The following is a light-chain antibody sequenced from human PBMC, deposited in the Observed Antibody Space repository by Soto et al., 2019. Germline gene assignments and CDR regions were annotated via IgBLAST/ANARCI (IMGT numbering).Light chain of an antibody. J-gene: IGLJ2*01. CDR1: DSNIGINT. V-gene: IGLV1-44*01. CDR3: AAWDDSLNGPV. Sequence: QSVLTQPPSTSGPPGERVSISCSGSDSNIGINTVNWYQHLPGAAPKLLLYSANQRPSGVPDRFSGSKSGTSASLAINGLHSEDEATYYCAAWDDSLNGPVFGGGTKLTVL. CDR2: SAN.